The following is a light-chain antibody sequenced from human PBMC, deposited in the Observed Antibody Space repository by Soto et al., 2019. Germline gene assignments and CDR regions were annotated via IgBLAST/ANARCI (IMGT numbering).Light chain of an antibody. CDR1: RSNVGAYNY. CDR3: SSFTSRFTFV. J-gene: IGLJ1*01. CDR2: EVT. V-gene: IGLV2-14*01. Sequence: ALTQPASVSGSPGQSIAISCTGTRSNVGAYNYDSWYQQHPGKAPKLMVSEVTNRRSGVSDRFSCSKSGNTASLTISGLQAEDGADYYCSSFTSRFTFVFGTGSKVTAL.